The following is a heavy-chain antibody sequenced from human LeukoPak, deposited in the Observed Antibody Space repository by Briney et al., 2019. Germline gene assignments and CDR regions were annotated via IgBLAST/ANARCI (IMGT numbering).Heavy chain of an antibody. J-gene: IGHJ5*02. CDR2: IYPSGNT. V-gene: IGHV4-4*07. D-gene: IGHD4/OR15-4a*01. Sequence: SETLSLTCTVSRGSTSTYYWSWIRQPAGKGLEWIGRIYPSGNTNFNPSLMSRVTISVDTSKNQFSLKLSSVTAADTAVYYCARLASLSTIAHRGRTWVDPWGQGTLVTVSS. CDR1: RGSTSTYY. CDR3: ARLASLSTIAHRGRTWVDP.